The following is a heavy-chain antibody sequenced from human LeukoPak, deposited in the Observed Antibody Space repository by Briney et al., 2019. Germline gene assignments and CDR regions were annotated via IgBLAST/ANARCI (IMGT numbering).Heavy chain of an antibody. V-gene: IGHV4-39*07. Sequence: SETLSLTCTVSGGSISSSSYYWGWIRQPPGKGLEWIGSIYYSGSTYYNPSLKSRVTISVDTSKNQFSLKLSSVTAADTAVYYCANNYYDQKYESAFDIWGQGTMVTVSS. CDR3: ANNYYDQKYESAFDI. J-gene: IGHJ3*02. CDR1: GGSISSSSYY. D-gene: IGHD3-22*01. CDR2: IYYSGST.